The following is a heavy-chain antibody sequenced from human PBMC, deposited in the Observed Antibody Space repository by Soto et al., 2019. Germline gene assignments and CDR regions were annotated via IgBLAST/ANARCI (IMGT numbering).Heavy chain of an antibody. CDR3: ASCGSSSFLNYYYGMDV. V-gene: IGHV4-39*01. D-gene: IGHD6-6*01. CDR2: IYYSGST. Sequence: ETLSLTCTVSGGSISSSSYYWGWIRQPPGKGLEWIGSIYYSGSTYYNPSLKSRVTISVDTSKNQFSLKLSSVTAADTAVYYCASCGSSSFLNYYYGMDVWGQGTTVTVSS. J-gene: IGHJ6*02. CDR1: GGSISSSSYY.